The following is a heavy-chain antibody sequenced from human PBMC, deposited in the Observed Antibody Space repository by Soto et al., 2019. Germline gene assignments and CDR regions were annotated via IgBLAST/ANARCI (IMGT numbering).Heavy chain of an antibody. J-gene: IGHJ6*02. CDR3: ARAMGAWGTYYYYYGMDV. CDR1: GDSMTNNY. V-gene: IGHV4-59*01. Sequence: LSLTCTVSGDSMTNNYWGWIRQPPGKGLEWIGYFYYSGATNYNPSLKSRVSMSPAPSRQQFSLKLTSVTAADTAVYYCARAMGAWGTYYYYYGMDVCGQGTMVTVSS. D-gene: IGHD3-16*01. CDR2: FYYSGAT.